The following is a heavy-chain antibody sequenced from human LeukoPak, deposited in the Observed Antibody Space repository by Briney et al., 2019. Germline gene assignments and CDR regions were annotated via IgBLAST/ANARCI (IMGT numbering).Heavy chain of an antibody. J-gene: IGHJ4*02. V-gene: IGHV3-33*02. CDR1: GFTFSSYA. CDR2: IYYDGSKQ. CDR3: ARWDAGRTSDY. Sequence: PPGGSLRLSCAASGFTFSSYAMSWVRQAPGKGLEWVAVIYYDGSKQYYADFAKGRFTISRDNTKNTLFLQMNSLRVDDTAVYYCARWDAGRTSDYWGQGTLVTVSS. D-gene: IGHD1-26*01.